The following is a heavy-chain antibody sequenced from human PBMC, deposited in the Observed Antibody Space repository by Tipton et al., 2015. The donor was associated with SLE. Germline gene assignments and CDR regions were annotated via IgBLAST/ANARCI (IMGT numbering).Heavy chain of an antibody. J-gene: IGHJ3*02. CDR2: IYHSGNT. V-gene: IGHV4-31*03. Sequence: TLSLTCSVSGGSISSGGYFWSWNRQHPGKGLEWIGYIYHSGNTYYNPSLKSRLTISVDTSRNQFSLKLTSVTAADTAVYYCTRDRGGYNLDAFDIWGQGTMVTVSS. CDR3: TRDRGGYNLDAFDI. CDR1: GGSISSGGYF. D-gene: IGHD5-24*01.